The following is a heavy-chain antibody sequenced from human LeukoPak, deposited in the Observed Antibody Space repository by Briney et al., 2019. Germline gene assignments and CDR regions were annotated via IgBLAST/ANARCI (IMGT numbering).Heavy chain of an antibody. D-gene: IGHD2-15*01. Sequence: PSETLSLTCTVSGGSISSYYWSWIRKPPGKGLEWIGYIYYSGSTNYNPSLKSRVTISVDTSKNQFSLKLSSVTAADTAVYYCARAGPLYSFDIWGQGTMVTVSS. CDR2: IYYSGST. CDR1: GGSISSYY. CDR3: ARAGPLYSFDI. J-gene: IGHJ3*02. V-gene: IGHV4-59*01.